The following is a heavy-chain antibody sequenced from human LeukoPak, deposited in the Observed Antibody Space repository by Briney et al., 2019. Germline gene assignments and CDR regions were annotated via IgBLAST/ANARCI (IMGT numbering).Heavy chain of an antibody. CDR1: GFNFSNYA. J-gene: IGHJ4*02. CDR3: AKDRSSFDFWSGPFDY. Sequence: GGSLRLSCAASGFNFSNYAMTWVRQAPGKGLEWVSFISGSGTSAYYADSVKGRFTFSRDNSKNTLCLEMNDLRAEDTAIYYCAKDRSSFDFWSGPFDYWGQGTQVTVSS. CDR2: ISGSGTSA. D-gene: IGHD3-3*01. V-gene: IGHV3-23*01.